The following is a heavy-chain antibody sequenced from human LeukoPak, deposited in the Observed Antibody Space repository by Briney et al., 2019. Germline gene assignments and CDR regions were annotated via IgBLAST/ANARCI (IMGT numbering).Heavy chain of an antibody. D-gene: IGHD2/OR15-2a*01. Sequence: SETRSLTCTVSGGSISSSSYYWGWIRQPPGKGLEWIGSIYYSGSTYYNPSLKRRVTISVDTSKNQFSLKLSSVTAADTAVYYCARVSASLSLYYFDYWGQGTLVTVSS. V-gene: IGHV4-39*07. J-gene: IGHJ4*02. CDR1: GGSISSSSYY. CDR2: IYYSGST. CDR3: ARVSASLSLYYFDY.